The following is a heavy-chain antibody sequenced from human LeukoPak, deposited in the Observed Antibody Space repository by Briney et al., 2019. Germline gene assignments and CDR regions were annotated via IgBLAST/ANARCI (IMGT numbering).Heavy chain of an antibody. Sequence: GGSLRLSCAASGFTFSSYAMHWVRQAPGKGLEWVAVISYDGSNKYYADSVKGRFTISRDNSKNTLYLQMNSLRAEDTAVYYCARDFGPADDSTPRVPAATAYWGQGTLVTVSS. CDR1: GFTFSSYA. D-gene: IGHD2-2*01. J-gene: IGHJ4*02. V-gene: IGHV3-30-3*01. CDR2: ISYDGSNK. CDR3: ARDFGPADDSTPRVPAATAY.